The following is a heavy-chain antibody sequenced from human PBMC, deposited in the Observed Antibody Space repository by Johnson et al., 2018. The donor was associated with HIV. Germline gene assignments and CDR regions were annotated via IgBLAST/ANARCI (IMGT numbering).Heavy chain of an antibody. Sequence: MQLVESGGGVVRPGGSLRLSCAASGFTFDDYGMSWVSQAPGKGLEWVSGINWNGGSTGYADSVKGRFTISRDNAKNSLYLQMNSLRAEDTALYYCARDLKSYYDSSGYFDAFDIWGQGTMVTVSS. J-gene: IGHJ3*02. CDR2: INWNGGST. D-gene: IGHD3-22*01. CDR1: GFTFDDYG. CDR3: ARDLKSYYDSSGYFDAFDI. V-gene: IGHV3-20*04.